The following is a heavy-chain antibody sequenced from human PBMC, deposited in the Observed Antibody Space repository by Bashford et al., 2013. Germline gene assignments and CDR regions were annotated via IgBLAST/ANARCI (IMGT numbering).Heavy chain of an antibody. CDR2: THSDGST. Sequence: GSLRLSCVASGFLVSSNYMSWVRQAPGKGLEWLSVTHSDGSTYYADSVKGRFTISRDNSKNTLYLQMNSLRAEDTALYYCAKQRGRWLQFDAFDVWGLGTMVTVSS. J-gene: IGHJ3*01. V-gene: IGHV3-53*01. CDR3: AKQRGRWLQFDAFDV. CDR1: GFLVSSNY. D-gene: IGHD5-24*01.